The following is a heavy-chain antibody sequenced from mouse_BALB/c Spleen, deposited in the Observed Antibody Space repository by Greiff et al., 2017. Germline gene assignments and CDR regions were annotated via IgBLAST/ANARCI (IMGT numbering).Heavy chain of an antibody. V-gene: IGHV5-9-3*01. CDR1: GFTFSSYA. CDR3: ASSYGNSFDY. Sequence: VQLQQSGGGLVKPGGSLKLSCAASGFTFSSYAMSWVRQTPEKRLEWVATISSGGSYTYYPDSVKGRFTISRDNAKNTLYLQMSSLRSEDTAMYYCASSYGNSFDYWGQGTTLTVSS. CDR2: ISSGGSYT. J-gene: IGHJ2*01. D-gene: IGHD2-10*02.